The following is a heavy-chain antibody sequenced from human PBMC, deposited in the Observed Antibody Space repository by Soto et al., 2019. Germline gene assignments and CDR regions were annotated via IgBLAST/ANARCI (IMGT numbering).Heavy chain of an antibody. V-gene: IGHV4-31*03. CDR3: ARDRLMATAGTARHYSGLDV. D-gene: IGHD5-18*01. J-gene: IGHJ6*02. Sequence: PSETLSLTCTVSGGSIRSGGYYWSWVRQNPRRGLEWIGNIYYSGNTYYNPSLKSRLTISVDTSENQFSLNLSSVTAADTAVYYCARDRLMATAGTARHYSGLDVWGQGTTVTVSS. CDR1: GGSIRSGGYY. CDR2: IYYSGNT.